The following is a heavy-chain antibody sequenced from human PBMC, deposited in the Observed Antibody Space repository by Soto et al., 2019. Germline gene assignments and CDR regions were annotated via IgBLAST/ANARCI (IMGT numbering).Heavy chain of an antibody. CDR3: AKDSHYYGSGSYYG. CDR2: ISGSGGTT. D-gene: IGHD3-10*01. V-gene: IGHV3-23*01. J-gene: IGHJ4*02. CDR1: GFTFSSYA. Sequence: EVQLLESGGGLVQPGGSLRLSCAASGFTFSSYAMSWVRQAPGKGLEWVSGISGSGGTTDYTDSVKGRFTISRDNSKNTLYLQMSSLRAEDTAVYYCAKDSHYYGSGSYYGWGQGTLVTVSS.